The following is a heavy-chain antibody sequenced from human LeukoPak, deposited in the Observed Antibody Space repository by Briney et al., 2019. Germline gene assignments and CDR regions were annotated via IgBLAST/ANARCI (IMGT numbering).Heavy chain of an antibody. CDR3: ARVRATYYGSGSYDYFDY. D-gene: IGHD3-10*01. Sequence: PSETLSLTCTVSGGSISSYYWSWIRQPAGKGLEWIGRIYTSGSANYNPSLKSRVTMSVDTSKNQFSLKLSSVTAADTAVYYCARVRATYYGSGSYDYFDYWGQGTLVTVSS. V-gene: IGHV4-4*07. CDR2: IYTSGSA. CDR1: GGSISSYY. J-gene: IGHJ4*02.